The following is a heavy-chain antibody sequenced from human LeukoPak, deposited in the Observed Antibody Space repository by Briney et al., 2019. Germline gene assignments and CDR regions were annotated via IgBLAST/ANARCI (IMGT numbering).Heavy chain of an antibody. V-gene: IGHV4-34*01. CDR1: GGSFSGYY. D-gene: IGHD6-13*01. CDR3: ARAWGSSWSFDY. Sequence: SETLSLTCAVYGGSFSGYYWSWIRQPPGKGLEWIGEINHSGSTNYNPSLKSRVTISLDTSKYQFSLKLSSVTAADTAVYYCARAWGSSWSFDYWGQGTLVTVSS. J-gene: IGHJ4*02. CDR2: INHSGST.